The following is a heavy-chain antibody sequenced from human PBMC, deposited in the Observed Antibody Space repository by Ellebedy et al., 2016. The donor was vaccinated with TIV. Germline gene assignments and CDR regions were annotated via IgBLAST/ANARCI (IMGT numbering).Heavy chain of an antibody. V-gene: IGHV3-74*01. CDR2: INTDGSST. J-gene: IGHJ4*02. D-gene: IGHD6-13*01. CDR3: AREVWYPAS. Sequence: GESLKISCAASGFTFSTYWMHWVRQAPGKGLMWVSRINTDGSSTGYADSVKGRSTISRDNAKNTLYLQMNGLRAEDTAVYYCAREVWYPASWGQGTLVTVSS. CDR1: GFTFSTYW.